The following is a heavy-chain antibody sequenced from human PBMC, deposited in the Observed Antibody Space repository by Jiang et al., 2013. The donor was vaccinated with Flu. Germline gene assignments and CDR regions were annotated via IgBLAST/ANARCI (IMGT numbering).Heavy chain of an antibody. V-gene: IGHV3-53*01. Sequence: QLLESGGGLIQPGGSLRLSCAASGFTVSSNYMSWVRQAPGKGLDWVSLIYSGGSTFYADSVKGRFTISRDISKNTLYLQMNSLRPEDTAVYYCARGRSGGYFDYWGQGTLVTVSS. CDR3: ARGRSGGYFDY. CDR2: IYSGGST. CDR1: GFTVSSNY. D-gene: IGHD3-10*01. J-gene: IGHJ4*02.